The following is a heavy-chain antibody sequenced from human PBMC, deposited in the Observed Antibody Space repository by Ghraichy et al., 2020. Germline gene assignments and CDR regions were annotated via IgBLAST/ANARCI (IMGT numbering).Heavy chain of an antibody. CDR3: ARAPVEHNWFDP. CDR1: GGSFSGYY. D-gene: IGHD1-26*01. CDR2: INHSGST. Sequence: ETLSLTCAVYGGSFSGYYWSWIRQPPGKGLEWIGEINHSGSTNYNPSLKSRVTISVDTSKNQFSLKLSSVTAADTAVYYCARAPVEHNWFDPWGQGTLVTVSS. V-gene: IGHV4-34*01. J-gene: IGHJ5*02.